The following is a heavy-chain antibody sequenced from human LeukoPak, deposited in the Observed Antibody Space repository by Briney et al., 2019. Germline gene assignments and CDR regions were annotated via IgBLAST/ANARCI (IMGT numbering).Heavy chain of an antibody. J-gene: IGHJ4*02. D-gene: IGHD6-13*01. CDR2: INHGGST. V-gene: IGHV4-34*01. Sequence: PSETLSLTCAVYGGSFSDDYWSWIRQPPGKGLEWIGEINHGGSTNYNPSPKSRVTISIDTSKNRFSLNLNSVTAADTAIYYCARESSSWNNFDYWGQGSLVTVSS. CDR3: ARESSSWNNFDY. CDR1: GGSFSDDY.